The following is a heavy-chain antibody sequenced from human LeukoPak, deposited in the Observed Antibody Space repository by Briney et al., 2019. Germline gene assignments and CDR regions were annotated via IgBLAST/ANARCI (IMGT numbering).Heavy chain of an antibody. Sequence: GGSLRLSRAASGFTFSSCRMSWVRQAPGKGREWVANIKQDGSEKYYVDSVKGRFTISRDNAKNSLYLQMNSLRAEDTAVYYCARGVMTPYSGYDYYFDYWGQGTLVTVSS. CDR3: ARGVMTPYSGYDYYFDY. D-gene: IGHD5-12*01. CDR2: IKQDGSEK. V-gene: IGHV3-7*01. J-gene: IGHJ4*02. CDR1: GFTFSSCR.